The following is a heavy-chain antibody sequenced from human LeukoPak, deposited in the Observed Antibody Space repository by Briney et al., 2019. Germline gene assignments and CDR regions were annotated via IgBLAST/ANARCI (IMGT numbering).Heavy chain of an antibody. J-gene: IGHJ6*03. V-gene: IGHV3-7*01. CDR3: ARERGMVRGVIKFSYYYYMDV. D-gene: IGHD3-10*01. Sequence: PGGSLRLSCAASGFTFSSYWMSWVRQAPGKGLEWVANIKQDGSEKYYVDSVKGRFTISRDNAKNSLYLQMNSLRAEDTAVYYCARERGMVRGVIKFSYYYYMDVWGKGTTVTVSS. CDR1: GFTFSSYW. CDR2: IKQDGSEK.